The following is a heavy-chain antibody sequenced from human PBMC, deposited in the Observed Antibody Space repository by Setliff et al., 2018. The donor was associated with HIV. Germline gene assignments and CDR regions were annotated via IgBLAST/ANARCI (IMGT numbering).Heavy chain of an antibody. CDR1: GFTVISKS. CDR2: LYGSGDS. J-gene: IGHJ4*02. V-gene: IGHV3-66*02. D-gene: IGHD6-25*01. CDR3: ARVLPYNSALDN. Sequence: GGSLRLSCVASGFTVISKSMSWVRQAPGKRPEWVSTLYGSGDSYHADSVKGRFTLSRDTSKNTMYLQMNSLRREDTAVYYCARVLPYNSALDNWGQGTLVTVSS.